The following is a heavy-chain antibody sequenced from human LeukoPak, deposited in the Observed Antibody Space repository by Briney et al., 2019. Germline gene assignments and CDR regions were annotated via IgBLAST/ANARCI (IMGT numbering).Heavy chain of an antibody. CDR1: GYTFTSYD. D-gene: IGHD3-3*01. CDR3: ARLFQGQYESGFDP. Sequence: GASVKVSCKASGYTFTSYDIDWVRQATGQGLEWMGWMNPNSGNTGYAQKFQGRVTMTRNTSISTAYIELSSLRSEDTAVYYCARLFQGQYESGFDPWGQGTLVTVSS. J-gene: IGHJ5*02. V-gene: IGHV1-8*02. CDR2: MNPNSGNT.